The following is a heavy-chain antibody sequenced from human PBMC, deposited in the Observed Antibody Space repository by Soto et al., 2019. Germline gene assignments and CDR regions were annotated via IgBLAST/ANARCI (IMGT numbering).Heavy chain of an antibody. J-gene: IGHJ4*02. CDR2: ISGSGGST. D-gene: IGHD6-19*01. CDR1: GFTFSSYA. CDR3: AKRGYSSGWPDY. V-gene: IGHV3-23*01. Sequence: GSLRLSCAASGFTFSSYAMSWVRQAPGKGLEWASAISGSGGSTYYADSVKGRFTISRDNSKNTLYLQMNSLRAEDTAVYYCAKRGYSSGWPDYWGQGTLVTVSS.